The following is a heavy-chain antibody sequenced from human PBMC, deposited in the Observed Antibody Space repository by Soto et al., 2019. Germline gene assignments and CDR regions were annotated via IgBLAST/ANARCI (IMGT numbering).Heavy chain of an antibody. CDR1: GFTFSSYG. CDR2: ISYDGSNK. Sequence: GGSLRLSCAASGFTFSSYGMHWVRQAPGKGLEWVAVISYDGSNKYYADSVKGRFTISRDNSKNTLYLQMNSLRAEDTAVYYCAKDWGRDYYDSSGYYLWGQGTLVTVSS. D-gene: IGHD3-22*01. J-gene: IGHJ4*02. V-gene: IGHV3-30*18. CDR3: AKDWGRDYYDSSGYYL.